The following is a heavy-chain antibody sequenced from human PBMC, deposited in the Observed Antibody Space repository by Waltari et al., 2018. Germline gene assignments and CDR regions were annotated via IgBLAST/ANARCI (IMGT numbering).Heavy chain of an antibody. CDR1: GDSISGNYW. CDR3: AGDRAIGLFFDY. Sequence: QVQLQESGQGLVKPSGTLSLTCAVSGDSISGNYWWSWVRQSPEKGLAWIGQVHHSGKTHYTPALQSRVTISLDKPKNQFSLNLNSVTAADTAVYYCAGDRAIGLFFDYWGRGTLVTVSS. D-gene: IGHD2-2*01. V-gene: IGHV4-4*02. J-gene: IGHJ4*02. CDR2: VHHSGKT.